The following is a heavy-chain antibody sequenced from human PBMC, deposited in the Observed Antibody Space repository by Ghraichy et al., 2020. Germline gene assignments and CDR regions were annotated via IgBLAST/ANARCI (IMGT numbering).Heavy chain of an antibody. CDR1: GGSINGGNYY. Sequence: TLSLTCTVSGGSINGGNYYWSWIRQPAGKGLEWIGQIYTGGSVYYNPSLQGRVTLSLDTSKNLFSLSLSSVTAADTAVYYCARDLQYTGYPTWGQGTLVTVSS. D-gene: IGHD3-9*01. CDR3: ARDLQYTGYPT. CDR2: IYTGGSV. J-gene: IGHJ5*02. V-gene: IGHV4-61*09.